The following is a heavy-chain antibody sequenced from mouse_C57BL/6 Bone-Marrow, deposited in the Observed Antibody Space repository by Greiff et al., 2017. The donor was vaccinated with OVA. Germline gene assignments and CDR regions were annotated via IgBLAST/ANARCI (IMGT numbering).Heavy chain of an antibody. V-gene: IGHV1-81*01. J-gene: IGHJ2*01. CDR1: GYTFTSYG. D-gene: IGHD1-3*01. Sequence: VQLQQSGAELARPGASVKLSCKASGYTFTSYGISWVKQRTGQGLEWIGEIYPRSGNTYYNEKFKGKATLTADKSSSTAYMELRSLTSEDSAVYFWARGAGESFDYWGQGTTLTVSS. CDR3: ARGAGESFDY. CDR2: IYPRSGNT.